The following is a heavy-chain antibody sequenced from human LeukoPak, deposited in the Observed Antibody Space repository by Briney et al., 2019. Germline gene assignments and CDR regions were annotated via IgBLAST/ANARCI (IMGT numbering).Heavy chain of an antibody. CDR3: ARGQIQLIDY. J-gene: IGHJ4*02. CDR1: GYTFTGYY. V-gene: IGHV1-2*04. CDR2: VNPNSGGT. Sequence: GASVKVSCKASGYTFTGYYMHWVRRAPGQGLEWMGWVNPNSGGTNYAQKFQGWVTMTRDTSISTAYMELSRLKSDDSALYFCARGQIQLIDYWGQGTLLAVSS. D-gene: IGHD5-18*01.